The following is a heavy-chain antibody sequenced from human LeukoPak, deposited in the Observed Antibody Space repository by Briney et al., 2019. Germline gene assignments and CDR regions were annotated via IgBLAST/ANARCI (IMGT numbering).Heavy chain of an antibody. CDR3: AELGITMIGGV. CDR2: ISSSTSYI. V-gene: IGHV3-21*01. J-gene: IGHJ6*04. CDR1: GFTFSSYS. D-gene: IGHD3-10*02. Sequence: GGSLRLSCAASGFTFSSYSMNWVRQAPGKGLEWVSSISSSTSYIYYADSVKGRFTISRDNAKNSLYLQMNSLRAKDTAVYYCAELGITMIGGVWGKGTTVTISS.